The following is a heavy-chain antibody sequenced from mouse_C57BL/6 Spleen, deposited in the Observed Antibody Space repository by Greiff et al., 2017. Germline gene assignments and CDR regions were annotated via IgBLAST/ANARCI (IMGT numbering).Heavy chain of an antibody. Sequence: VQLQQSGAELARPGASVKMSCKASGYTFTSYTMHWVKQRPGQGLEWIGYINPSSGYTKYNQKFKDKATLTVDKSSSTAYMQLSSLTSEDSAVYYCARNDYDKDYFDYWGQGTTLTVSS. CDR3: ARNDYDKDYFDY. CDR2: INPSSGYT. V-gene: IGHV1-4*01. D-gene: IGHD2-4*01. CDR1: GYTFTSYT. J-gene: IGHJ2*01.